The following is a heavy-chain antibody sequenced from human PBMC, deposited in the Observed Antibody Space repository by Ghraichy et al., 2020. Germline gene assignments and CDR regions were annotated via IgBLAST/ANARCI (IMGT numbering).Heavy chain of an antibody. V-gene: IGHV3-23*01. CDR2: ITNSGGST. J-gene: IGHJ4*02. CDR1: GFTFSSYA. CDR3: ARTRGFYYFDY. D-gene: IGHD5-12*01. Sequence: GGSLRLSCAASGFTFSSYAMSWLRQAPGKGLEWVSAITNSGGSTYYADSVKGRFTISRDNSKNTVYLQMNSLRAEDTAVYFCARTRGFYYFDYWGQGTLVTVSS.